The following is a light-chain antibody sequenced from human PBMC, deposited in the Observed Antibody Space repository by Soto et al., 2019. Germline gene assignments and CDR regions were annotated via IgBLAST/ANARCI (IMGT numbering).Light chain of an antibody. CDR3: SSYAGSNAVV. J-gene: IGLJ2*01. Sequence: QSVLTQPPSASGSPGQSVTISCTGTSSDVGGYNYVSWYQQHPGKAPKLMIYEVSKRPSGVPDRFPGSKSGNTASLTVSGLQNEDEPDYYCSSYAGSNAVVFGGRTKLTVL. V-gene: IGLV2-8*01. CDR1: SSDVGGYNY. CDR2: EVS.